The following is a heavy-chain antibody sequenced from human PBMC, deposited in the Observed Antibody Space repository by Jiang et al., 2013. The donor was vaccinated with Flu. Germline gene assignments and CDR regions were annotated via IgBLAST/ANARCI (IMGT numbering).Heavy chain of an antibody. J-gene: IGHJ4*02. V-gene: IGHV1-18*04. Sequence: GAEVKKPGASVKVSCKASGYTFTSYGISWVRQAPGQGLEWMGWISAYNGNTNYAQKLQGRVTMTTDTSTSTAYMELRSLRSDDTAVYYCARDTSLYCSGGSCYSLYYFDYWGQGTLVTVSS. CDR1: GYTFTSYG. CDR2: ISAYNGNT. D-gene: IGHD2-15*01. CDR3: ARDTSLYCSGGSCYSLYYFDY.